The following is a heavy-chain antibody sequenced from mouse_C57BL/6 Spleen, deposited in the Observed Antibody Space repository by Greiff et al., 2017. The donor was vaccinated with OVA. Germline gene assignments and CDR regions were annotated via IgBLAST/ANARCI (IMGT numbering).Heavy chain of an antibody. D-gene: IGHD3-2*02. CDR1: GYSITSGYY. Sequence: EVQLVESGPGLVKPSQSLSLTCSVTGYSITSGYYWIWIRQFPGNKLEWMGYISYDGSNNSNPSLKNRISITRDTSKNQFFLKWNSVTTEDTATYYCARKGRDSSGYDLYFDYWGQGTTLTVSS. CDR2: ISYDGSN. CDR3: ARKGRDSSGYDLYFDY. V-gene: IGHV3-6*01. J-gene: IGHJ2*01.